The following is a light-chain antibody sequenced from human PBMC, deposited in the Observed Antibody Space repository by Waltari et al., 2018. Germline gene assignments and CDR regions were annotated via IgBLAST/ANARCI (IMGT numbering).Light chain of an antibody. Sequence: DIQMTQSPSSLSASVGDRVPITCRSSQSINSYLNWYQQKPGKAPKLLIYVASSLQSGVPARVSGSGSGTEFTLTISSLQPEDFATYYCQQSDIIPRTVGQGTNVEIK. V-gene: IGKV1-39*01. CDR1: QSINSY. J-gene: IGKJ1*01. CDR3: QQSDIIPRT. CDR2: VAS.